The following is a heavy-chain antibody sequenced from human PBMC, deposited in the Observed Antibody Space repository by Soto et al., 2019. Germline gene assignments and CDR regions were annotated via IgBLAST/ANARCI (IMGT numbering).Heavy chain of an antibody. CDR2: LSDRGTS. D-gene: IGHD5-12*01. V-gene: IGHV3-53*01. J-gene: IGHJ4*02. CDR3: AGDYASGAYDF. Sequence: AGSLRLYCAASGFSVRIYISWVRQAPGKVLEWVSTLSDRGTSHYSDSVTGRFPVSRDNSKNTLYLQMNGLRVDDTAIYYCAGDYASGAYDFRGQGTQVTVSS. CDR1: GFSVRIY.